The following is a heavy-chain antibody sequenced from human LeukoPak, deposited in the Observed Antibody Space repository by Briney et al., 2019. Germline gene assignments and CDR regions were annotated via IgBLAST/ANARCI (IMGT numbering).Heavy chain of an antibody. CDR2: VTGSGGNT. CDR1: GLTFSSYA. V-gene: IGHV3-23*01. J-gene: IGHJ4*02. CDR3: AKDREVIVLAAGDY. D-gene: IGHD2/OR15-2a*01. Sequence: PGGPLRLSCAASGLTFSSYAMSWVRQAPGKGLEWVSAVTGSGGNTYYANSVKGRFTIPRDNSKNTLHLQMNSLRAEDTAVYYCAKDREVIVLAAGDYWGQGTLVTVSS.